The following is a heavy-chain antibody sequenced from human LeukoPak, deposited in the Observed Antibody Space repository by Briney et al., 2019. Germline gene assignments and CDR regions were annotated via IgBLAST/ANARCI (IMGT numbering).Heavy chain of an antibody. V-gene: IGHV3-66*01. D-gene: IGHD2-15*01. Sequence: GGSQRLSCAASGFTVSSNYMSWVRQAPGKGLEWLSAIYNTGSTYYADYVKGRFTIARDSSKNTLQLQMNSLRGEDTAVHYCARVLVVVDAVDAFDMSGLGTMVTVSS. J-gene: IGHJ3*02. CDR1: GFTVSSNY. CDR3: ARVLVVVDAVDAFDM. CDR2: IYNTGST.